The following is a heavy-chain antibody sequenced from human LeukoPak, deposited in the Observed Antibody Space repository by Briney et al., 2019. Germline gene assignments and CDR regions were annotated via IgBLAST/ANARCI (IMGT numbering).Heavy chain of an antibody. CDR2: ISGSTDYT. V-gene: IGHV3-23*01. Sequence: GGSLRLSCAACGFTFTNCAMTWVRQAPGRGLVWVSTISGSTDYTYHAASVKGRFTISRDNSKNTLYLQMTSLRAEDTAIYYCAKVMVDSGWYCDFWGQGTLVTVSS. CDR3: AKVMVDSGWYCDF. J-gene: IGHJ4*02. D-gene: IGHD6-19*01. CDR1: GFTFTNCA.